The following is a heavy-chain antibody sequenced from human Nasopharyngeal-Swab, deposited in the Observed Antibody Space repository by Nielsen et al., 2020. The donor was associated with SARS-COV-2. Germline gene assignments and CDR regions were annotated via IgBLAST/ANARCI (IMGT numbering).Heavy chain of an antibody. CDR3: ARDCSSTSCYGNYYYGMDV. D-gene: IGHD2-2*01. CDR1: GFTFSSYW. Sequence: GGSLRLSCAASGFTFSSYWMSWVRQAPGKGLEWVANIKQDGSEKYYVDSVKGRLTISRDNAKNSLYLQMNSLRAEDTAVYYCARDCSSTSCYGNYYYGMDVWGQGTTVTVSS. V-gene: IGHV3-7*03. J-gene: IGHJ6*02. CDR2: IKQDGSEK.